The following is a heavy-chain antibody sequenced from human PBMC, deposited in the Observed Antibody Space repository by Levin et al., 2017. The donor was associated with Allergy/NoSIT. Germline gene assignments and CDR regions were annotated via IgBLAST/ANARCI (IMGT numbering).Heavy chain of an antibody. CDR1: GFTFSSYV. CDR2: ISGSGGTT. CDR3: AKRTNYYGSSAYSFSDFSRSEKFDS. J-gene: IGHJ4*02. V-gene: IGHV3-23*01. D-gene: IGHD3-22*01. Sequence: QPGGSLRLSCVASGFTFSSYVMSWVRQAPGKGLEWVSGISGSGGTTYYADSVKGRFSISRDNSKNTLYVQMSSLRAEDTAVYFCAKRTNYYGSSAYSFSDFSRSEKFDSWGQGTLVTVSS.